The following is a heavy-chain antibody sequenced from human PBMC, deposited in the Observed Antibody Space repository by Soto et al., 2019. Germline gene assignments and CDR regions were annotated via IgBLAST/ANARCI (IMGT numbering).Heavy chain of an antibody. Sequence: SVKVSCKASGGTFSSYAISWVRQAPGQGLGWMGGIIPIFGTANYAQKFQGRVTITADESTSTAYMELSSLRSEDTAVYYCARGGWDIVVVPAAIGMDVWGQGTTVTVSS. D-gene: IGHD2-2*01. J-gene: IGHJ6*02. CDR1: GGTFSSYA. CDR3: ARGGWDIVVVPAAIGMDV. CDR2: IIPIFGTA. V-gene: IGHV1-69*13.